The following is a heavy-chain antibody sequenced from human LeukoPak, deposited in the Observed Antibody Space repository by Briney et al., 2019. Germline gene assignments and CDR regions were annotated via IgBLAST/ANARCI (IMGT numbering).Heavy chain of an antibody. J-gene: IGHJ4*02. CDR1: GFTFSTYT. D-gene: IGHD3-16*01. CDR2: VGGGGGNT. CDR3: ARGTYFDY. V-gene: IGHV3-23*01. Sequence: GGARGLSCSASGFTFSTYTMNGGGQAPGGGLKWVSSVGGGGGNTYYADSVKGRFTISRDNSKNTLFLQMHSLRAEDTAVYYCARGTYFDYWGQGTLVTVSS.